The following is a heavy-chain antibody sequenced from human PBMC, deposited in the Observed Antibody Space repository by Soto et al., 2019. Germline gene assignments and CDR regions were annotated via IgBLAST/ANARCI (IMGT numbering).Heavy chain of an antibody. CDR2: ISYDGSNQ. J-gene: IGHJ4*02. CDR3: AKDQASGQGSFDS. V-gene: IGHV3-30*18. CDR1: GFTFNIYG. Sequence: VGSLRLSCAASGFTFNIYGMHWVRQAPDKGLEWVALISYDGSNQYYADSVKGRFTISRDNSKNALFLQMNSLRADDTAVYYCAKDQASGQGSFDSWGQGTLVTVSS.